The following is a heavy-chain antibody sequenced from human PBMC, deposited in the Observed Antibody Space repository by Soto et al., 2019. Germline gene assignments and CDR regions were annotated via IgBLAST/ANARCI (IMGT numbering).Heavy chain of an antibody. Sequence: QVQLQESGPGLVKPSETLSLTCTVSAGSISSYYWSWIRQPPGKGLEWIGYIYYSGSTNYNPSLKSRVTVSVNTSKNQAYLRLSSVTAAETAVYYFARANILRSEGWVDPWGQGTLGTVSS. CDR3: ARANILRSEGWVDP. CDR2: IYYSGST. V-gene: IGHV4-59*01. J-gene: IGHJ5*02. CDR1: AGSISSYY.